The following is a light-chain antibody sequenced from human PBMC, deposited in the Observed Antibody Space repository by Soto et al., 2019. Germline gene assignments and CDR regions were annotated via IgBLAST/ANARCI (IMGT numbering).Light chain of an antibody. CDR2: SND. Sequence: QSVLTQPPSASGTPGQTITISCSGSNSNIGSHTVNWYQHLPGTAPKLLIHSNDQRPSGVPDRFSGSKSGTSASLAIYGLQSEDEADYYCSAWDDSLYLVFGEGTKLTVL. CDR3: SAWDDSLYLV. V-gene: IGLV1-44*01. J-gene: IGLJ3*02. CDR1: NSNIGSHT.